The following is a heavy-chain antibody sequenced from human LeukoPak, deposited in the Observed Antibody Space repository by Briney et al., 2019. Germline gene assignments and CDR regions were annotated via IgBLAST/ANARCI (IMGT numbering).Heavy chain of an antibody. CDR2: ISSSSSYI. CDR3: ARDNYDSSGPYYDY. V-gene: IGHV3-21*01. Sequence: GGSLRLSCAASGFTFSSYSMNWVRQAPGKGLEWVSSISSSSSYIYYADSVKGRFTISRDNARNSLYLQMNSLRAEDTAVYYCARDNYDSSGPYYDYWGQGTLVTVSS. CDR1: GFTFSSYS. J-gene: IGHJ4*02. D-gene: IGHD3-22*01.